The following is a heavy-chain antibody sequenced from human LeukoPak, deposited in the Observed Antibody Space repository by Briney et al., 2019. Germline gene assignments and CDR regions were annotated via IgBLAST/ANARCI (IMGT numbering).Heavy chain of an antibody. J-gene: IGHJ4*02. D-gene: IGHD3-3*01. CDR3: ARGPYDFWSGYDHYFDY. CDR2: INHSGST. CDR1: GGSFSGFY. Sequence: SVTLSLTCAVYGGSFSGFYWSWIRQPPGKGLEWIGEINHSGSTNYNPSLKSRATISVDTSKNQFSLNLSSVTAADTAVYYCARGPYDFWSGYDHYFDYWGQGTLVTVSS. V-gene: IGHV4-34*01.